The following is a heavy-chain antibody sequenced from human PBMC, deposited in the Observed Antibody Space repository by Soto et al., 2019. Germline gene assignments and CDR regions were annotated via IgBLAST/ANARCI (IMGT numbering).Heavy chain of an antibody. CDR1: GFSLSSTRVA. J-gene: IGHJ4*02. D-gene: IGHD6-19*01. V-gene: IGHV2-5*02. CDR3: AHSVVAGLGYYFDY. Sequence: QITLKESGPTLVKPTQTLTLTCTFSGFSLSSTRVAVGWIRQPPGKALEWLALIYWDDDKRYSPFLKSRLTSTKDTSKTQVVLTMTNMDPVDTATYYCAHSVVAGLGYYFDYWGQGTLVTVSS. CDR2: IYWDDDK.